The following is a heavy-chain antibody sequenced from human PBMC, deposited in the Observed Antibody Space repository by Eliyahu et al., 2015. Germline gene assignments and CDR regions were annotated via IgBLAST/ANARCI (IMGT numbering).Heavy chain of an antibody. J-gene: IGHJ4*02. CDR1: GGSLYSTTYY. Sequence: QLHLQESGPGLVKPSESLSLTCXVSGGSLYSTTYYWGWIRQPPGEGLEFIGNIFFGGTTYYNPSLKSRVTISVDTSKNQFSLKINSVAAADTAVYYCARLSTYSGYPTYLDYWGQGTLVTVSS. CDR3: ARLSTYSGYPTYLDY. V-gene: IGHV4-39*01. CDR2: IFFGGTT. D-gene: IGHD3-22*01.